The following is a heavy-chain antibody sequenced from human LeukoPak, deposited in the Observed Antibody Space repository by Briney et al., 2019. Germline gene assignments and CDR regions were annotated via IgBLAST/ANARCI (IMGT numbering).Heavy chain of an antibody. CDR2: IYSGGST. CDR1: GFTVSSNY. CDR3: ARDLVVPAVRKYYYMDV. J-gene: IGHJ6*03. Sequence: GGSLRLSCAAPGFTVSSNYMSWVRQAPGKGLEWVSVIYSGGSTYYADSVKGRFTISRDDSKNTLYLQMNSLRAEDTAVYYCARDLVVPAVRKYYYMDVWGKGTTVTVSS. V-gene: IGHV3-66*02. D-gene: IGHD2-2*01.